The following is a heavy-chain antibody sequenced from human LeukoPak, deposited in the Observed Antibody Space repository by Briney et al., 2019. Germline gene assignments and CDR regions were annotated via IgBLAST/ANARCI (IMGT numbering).Heavy chain of an antibody. CDR3: ARESYSRYYYFDY. J-gene: IGHJ4*02. V-gene: IGHV4-61*01. CDR1: GGSFSSGSYY. D-gene: IGHD6-13*01. CDR2: IYYSGST. Sequence: SETLSLTCTVSGGSFSSGSYYWNWLRQPPGKGLEWIGYIYYSGSTYYNPSLKSRVAISVDTSKNQFSLKLTFLTAADTAVYYCARESYSRYYYFDYWGQGTLVTVSS.